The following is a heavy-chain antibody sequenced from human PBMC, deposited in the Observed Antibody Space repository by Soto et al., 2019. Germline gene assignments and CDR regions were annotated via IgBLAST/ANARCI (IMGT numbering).Heavy chain of an antibody. CDR3: AKDEAQPTVVITDY. Sequence: GGSLRLSCAASGFTFSSYAMSWVRQAPGKGLEWVSAISGSGGSTYYADSVKGRFTISRDNSKKTRYLQMNSLRAEDTAVYYCAKDEAQPTVVITDYWGQGTLVTVSS. CDR1: GFTFSSYA. J-gene: IGHJ4*02. V-gene: IGHV3-23*01. CDR2: ISGSGGST. D-gene: IGHD3-22*01.